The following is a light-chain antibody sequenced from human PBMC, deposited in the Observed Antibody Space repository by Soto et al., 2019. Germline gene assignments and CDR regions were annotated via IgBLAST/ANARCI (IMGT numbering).Light chain of an antibody. CDR1: SSDVGGYKY. Sequence: QSALTQPASVSGSPGQSITISCTGTSSDVGGYKYVSWYQQHPGKAPKLMIYDVSNRPSGVPNRFSGSKSGNTASLTISGLQAEDEADYYCSSYTSSSTLPYVFGTGTKLTVL. J-gene: IGLJ1*01. V-gene: IGLV2-14*01. CDR3: SSYTSSSTLPYV. CDR2: DVS.